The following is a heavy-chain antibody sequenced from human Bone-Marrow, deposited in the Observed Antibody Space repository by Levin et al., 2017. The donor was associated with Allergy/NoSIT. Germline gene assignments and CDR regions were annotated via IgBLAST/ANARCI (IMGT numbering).Heavy chain of an antibody. V-gene: IGHV4-38-2*01. CDR2: IYHSGST. J-gene: IGHJ4*02. CDR1: GYSISSDYY. Sequence: SQTLSLTCAVSGYSISSDYYWGWFRQPPGEGLEWIGNIYHSGSTYYNPSLKSRVTISADTSTNQFNLKVTSVTAAETAVYYCARTVGYCSGDSCYFYFDYWGRGTLVTVSS. CDR3: ARTVGYCSGDSCYFYFDY. D-gene: IGHD2-15*01.